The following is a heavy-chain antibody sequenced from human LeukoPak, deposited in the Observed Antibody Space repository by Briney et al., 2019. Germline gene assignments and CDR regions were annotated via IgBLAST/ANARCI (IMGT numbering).Heavy chain of an antibody. Sequence: GGSLRLSCVASEFTFSSYEMNWVRQAPGKGLEWISYISSRSTTIYYADSVKGRFTISRDNAKNSLYLQMNSLRAEDTAVYYCARDGEMATITSFDYWGQGTLVTVSS. J-gene: IGHJ4*02. V-gene: IGHV3-48*03. CDR1: EFTFSSYE. CDR2: ISSRSTTI. D-gene: IGHD5-24*01. CDR3: ARDGEMATITSFDY.